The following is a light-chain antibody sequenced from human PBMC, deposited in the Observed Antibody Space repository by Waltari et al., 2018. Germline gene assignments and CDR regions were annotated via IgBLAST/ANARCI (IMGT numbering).Light chain of an antibody. CDR2: DVT. Sequence: QSALTQPASVSGSPGQSITISCPETSNDIGDYNYVSCYQHQYGKDPKLMIYDVTELPPGVSNRFSASNSVNAASLTISVLQADDEADYYGTSFSTISTSLFGVGTKVTVL. CDR3: TSFSTISTSL. J-gene: IGLJ3*02. V-gene: IGLV2-14*03. CDR1: SNDIGDYNY.